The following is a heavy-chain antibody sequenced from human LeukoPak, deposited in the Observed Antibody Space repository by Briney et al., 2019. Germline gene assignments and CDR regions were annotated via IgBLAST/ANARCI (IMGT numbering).Heavy chain of an antibody. CDR2: ISYDGSNK. V-gene: IGHV3-30-3*01. Sequence: GGSLRLSCAASGFTFSSYAMHWVRQAPGKGLEWVAVISYDGSNKYYADSVKGRFIISRDNSKNTLYLQMNSLRAEDTAVYYCARVVAGHDAFDIWGQGTMVTVSS. J-gene: IGHJ3*02. CDR1: GFTFSSYA. D-gene: IGHD2-15*01. CDR3: ARVVAGHDAFDI.